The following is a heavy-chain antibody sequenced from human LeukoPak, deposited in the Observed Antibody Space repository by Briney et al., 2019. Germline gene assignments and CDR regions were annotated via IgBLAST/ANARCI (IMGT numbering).Heavy chain of an antibody. J-gene: IGHJ6*02. D-gene: IGHD4-11*01. Sequence: PSETLSLTCNVSGAAVRRYSWSWIRQPPGKGLEWIGYIYYSGSTNYNPSPKSRVTISVDTSKNQFSLKLSSVTAADTAVYYCARDLMTTVSGYYYYYGMDVWGQGTTVTVSS. CDR1: GAAVRRYS. CDR3: ARDLMTTVSGYYYYYGMDV. V-gene: IGHV4-59*02. CDR2: IYYSGST.